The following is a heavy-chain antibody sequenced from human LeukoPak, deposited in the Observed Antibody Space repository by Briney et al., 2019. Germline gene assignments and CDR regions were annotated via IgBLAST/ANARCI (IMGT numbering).Heavy chain of an antibody. Sequence: GALRLSCAASGFTFSSYSMNWVRQAPGKGLEWASSISSSSSYIYYADSVKGRFTISRDNAKNPLYLQMNSLRAEDTAVYYCARAEIAAAGYDYWGQGTLVTVSS. CDR3: ARAEIAAAGYDY. CDR1: GFTFSSYS. J-gene: IGHJ4*02. D-gene: IGHD6-13*01. V-gene: IGHV3-21*01. CDR2: ISSSSSYI.